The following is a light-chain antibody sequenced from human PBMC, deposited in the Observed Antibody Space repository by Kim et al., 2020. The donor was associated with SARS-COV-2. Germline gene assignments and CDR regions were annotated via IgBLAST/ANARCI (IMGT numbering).Light chain of an antibody. V-gene: IGLV2-11*01. J-gene: IGLJ2*01. Sequence: GQSVTISCTGTSSDVGGYNYVSWYQQHPGKAPQLMIYDVSKRPSGVPDRFSGSKSGNTASLTISGLQGEDEADYYCCSYAGSYTEVFGGGTQLTVL. CDR2: DVS. CDR3: CSYAGSYTEV. CDR1: SSDVGGYNY.